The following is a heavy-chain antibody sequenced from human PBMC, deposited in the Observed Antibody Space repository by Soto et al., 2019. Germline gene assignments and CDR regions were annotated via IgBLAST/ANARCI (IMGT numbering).Heavy chain of an antibody. CDR3: ARIPSP. CDR2: IYYTGST. J-gene: IGHJ5*02. V-gene: IGHV4-59*12. Sequence: PSETLSLTCTVSGGSISNYYWSWIRQPPGKGLEWIGYIYYTGSTNYNPSLKSRVTISVDTSKNHFSLKLTSVTAADTAVYYCARIPSPWGQGTLVTVSS. CDR1: GGSISNYY.